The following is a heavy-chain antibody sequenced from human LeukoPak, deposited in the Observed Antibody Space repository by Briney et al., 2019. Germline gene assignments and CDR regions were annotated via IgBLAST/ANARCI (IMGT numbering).Heavy chain of an antibody. CDR2: VFHSGIT. J-gene: IGHJ6*03. CDR1: GYSISSGYY. Sequence: SKTLSLTCSVSGYSISSGYYWGWIRQPPGKGLEWIGSVFHSGITYYKPSLKSRVTILVDTSKNQFSLKLTSVTAADTAVYYCARDSSGTANYYYYYYMDVWGKGTTVTVSS. D-gene: IGHD6-19*01. V-gene: IGHV4-38-2*02. CDR3: ARDSSGTANYYYYYYMDV.